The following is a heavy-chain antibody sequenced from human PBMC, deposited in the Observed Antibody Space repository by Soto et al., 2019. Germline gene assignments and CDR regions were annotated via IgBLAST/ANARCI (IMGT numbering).Heavy chain of an antibody. CDR1: GFTFTNYA. J-gene: IGHJ4*02. V-gene: IGHV3-23*01. CDR2: FSAGGRST. CDR3: ATHSYCSGGTCYPPDYYFDF. Sequence: QTGGSLRLSCAVSGFTFTNYAMNWVRQAPGEGLEWVSGFSAGGRSTYSADSVKGRFTISRDISKNMMYLQMNGLRAEDTAVYYCATHSYCSGGTCYPPDYYFDFWGQGTLVTVSS. D-gene: IGHD2-15*01.